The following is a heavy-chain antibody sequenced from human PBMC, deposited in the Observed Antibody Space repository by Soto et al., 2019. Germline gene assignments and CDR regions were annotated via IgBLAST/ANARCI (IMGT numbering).Heavy chain of an antibody. CDR3: ARGWGYDSTDYYYAY. J-gene: IGHJ4*02. D-gene: IGHD3-22*01. V-gene: IGHV1-69*01. CDR1: GGSFNRHT. Sequence: QVQLVQSGAEVRKPGSSVRVSCKASGGSFNRHTISWVRQAPGQGLAWMGGIIPIFGTANHAQKFQGRVTIIADESTSTVYMELSSLRSDDTAIYYCARGWGYDSTDYYYAYWCQGTLVIVSS. CDR2: IIPIFGTA.